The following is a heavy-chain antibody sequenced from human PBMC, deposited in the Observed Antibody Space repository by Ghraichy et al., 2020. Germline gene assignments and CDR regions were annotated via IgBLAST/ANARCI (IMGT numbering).Heavy chain of an antibody. CDR3: ARDITGNFDI. V-gene: IGHV3-53*01. CDR2: IYSNGRT. J-gene: IGHJ3*02. D-gene: IGHD1-14*01. CDR1: GFTVSSNY. Sequence: LSLTCVASGFTVSSNYMSWVRQAPGKGLEWVSVIYSNGRTDYADSVKGRFIISRDNSKNTMYLQMNSLRAEDTAVYYCARDITGNFDIWGQGTVVTVSS.